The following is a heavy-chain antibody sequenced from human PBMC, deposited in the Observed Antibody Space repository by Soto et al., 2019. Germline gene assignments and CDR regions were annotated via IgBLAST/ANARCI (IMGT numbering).Heavy chain of an antibody. CDR1: GGIFRSFA. Sequence: QVQLVQSGAEVKKPGSSVNVSCQASGGIFRSFAMTWLRQAPGQGLEWLGGINPILDTPNYAQNIRDRLTIVADDSTSTAYMLLGSLRSDDTALYFCARGLGDSSCYFYFDSWGQGTLVTVSS. J-gene: IGHJ4*02. V-gene: IGHV1-69*01. CDR3: ARGLGDSSCYFYFDS. CDR2: INPILDTP. D-gene: IGHD3-22*01.